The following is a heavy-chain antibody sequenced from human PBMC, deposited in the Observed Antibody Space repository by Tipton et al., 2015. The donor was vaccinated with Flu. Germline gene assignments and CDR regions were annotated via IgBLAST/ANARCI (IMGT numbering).Heavy chain of an antibody. CDR2: ISSSSSYI. CDR3: ARSAYYYDSSGYYDHDY. CDR1: GFTFSSYS. D-gene: IGHD3-22*01. Sequence: SLRLSCAASGFTFSSYSMNWVRQAPGKGLEWVSSISSSSSYIYYADSVKGRFTISRDNAKNSLYLQMNSLRAEDTAVYYCARSAYYYDSSGYYDHDYWGQGTLVTVSS. V-gene: IGHV3-21*01. J-gene: IGHJ4*02.